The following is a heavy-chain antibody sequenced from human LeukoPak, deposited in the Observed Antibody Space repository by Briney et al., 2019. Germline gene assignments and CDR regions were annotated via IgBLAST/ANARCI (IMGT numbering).Heavy chain of an antibody. V-gene: IGHV1-69*01. CDR3: AREGAHIQAIDY. J-gene: IGHJ4*02. D-gene: IGHD2-21*01. CDR2: IIPIFGTA. CDR1: GGTFSSYA. Sequence: ASVKVSCKASGGTFSSYAISWVRQAPGQGLEWMGGIIPIFGTANYAQKFQGRVTITADESTSTACMELSSLRSEDTAVYYCAREGAHIQAIDYWGQGTLVTVSS.